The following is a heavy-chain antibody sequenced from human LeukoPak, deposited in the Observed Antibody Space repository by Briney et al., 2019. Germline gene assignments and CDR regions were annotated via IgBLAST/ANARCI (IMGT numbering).Heavy chain of an antibody. D-gene: IGHD6-13*01. J-gene: IGHJ4*02. CDR3: ARGLAGTFSFDY. Sequence: PGGSLRLSCATSGFTVSSNYMNWVRQAPGKGLEWVSVIYSGGSTYYADSVKGRFTTSRDNSKNTLYFQMSSLRAEDTAVYYCARGLAGTFSFDYWGQGVLVTVSS. V-gene: IGHV3-66*02. CDR2: IYSGGST. CDR1: GFTVSSNY.